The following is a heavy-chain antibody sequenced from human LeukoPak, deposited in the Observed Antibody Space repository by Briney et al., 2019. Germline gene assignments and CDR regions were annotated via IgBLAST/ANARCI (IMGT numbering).Heavy chain of an antibody. CDR2: LLGSGGSK. V-gene: IGHV3-23*01. CDR1: GFTFSNYA. J-gene: IGHJ4*02. CDR3: AKWVDYDVLTGYYVPDY. Sequence: PAASLRLSCAASGFTFSNYAMSWVRHAPGLGLEWVSALLGSGGSKSYAVSVKGRFTVSRATSKGSLYLQMNSLRGEDTALYYCAKWVDYDVLTGYYVPDYWVQGTLVTVSS. D-gene: IGHD3-9*01.